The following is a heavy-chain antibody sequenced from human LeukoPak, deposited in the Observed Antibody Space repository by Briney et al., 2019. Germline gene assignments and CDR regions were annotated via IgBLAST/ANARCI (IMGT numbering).Heavy chain of an antibody. D-gene: IGHD2-15*01. Sequence: SGGSLRLSCAASGLTFSGSAMHWVRQASGKGLEWVGRIRSKANSYATAYAASVKGRFTISRDESKKTAYLQMNSLKTEDTAVYYCTRRNCSGGSCYDYWGQGTLVTVSS. CDR1: GLTFSGSA. CDR2: IRSKANSYAT. CDR3: TRRNCSGGSCYDY. V-gene: IGHV3-73*01. J-gene: IGHJ4*02.